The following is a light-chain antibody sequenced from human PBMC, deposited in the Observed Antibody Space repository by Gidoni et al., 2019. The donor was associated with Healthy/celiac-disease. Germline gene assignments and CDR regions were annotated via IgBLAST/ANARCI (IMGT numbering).Light chain of an antibody. V-gene: IGKV2-28*01. J-gene: IGKJ3*01. CDR3: MQALQTPFT. CDR2: LGS. Sequence: QSPQLLIYLGSNRASGVPDRFSGSGSGTDFTLKISRVEAEDVGVYYCMQALQTPFTFXPXTKVXIK.